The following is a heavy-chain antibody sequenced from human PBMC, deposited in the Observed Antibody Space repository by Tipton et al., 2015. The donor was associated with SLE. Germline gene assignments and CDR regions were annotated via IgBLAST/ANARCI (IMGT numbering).Heavy chain of an antibody. D-gene: IGHD2-15*01. J-gene: IGHJ5*02. Sequence: SLRLSCAASGFTFSSYWMHWVRQAPGKGLVWASRINTDGSSTSYADSVKGRFTISRDNSRNTLFLQMDSLRGEDTAVYYCAKHGLYIGSSDNYFDPWGQGTLVTVSS. V-gene: IGHV3-74*01. CDR3: AKHGLYIGSSDNYFDP. CDR2: INTDGSST. CDR1: GFTFSSYW.